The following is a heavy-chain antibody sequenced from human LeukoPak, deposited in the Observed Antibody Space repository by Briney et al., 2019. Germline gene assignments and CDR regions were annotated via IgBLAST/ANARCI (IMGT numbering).Heavy chain of an antibody. CDR3: ARHPSGSYPFDY. CDR1: GGSISSSSYY. J-gene: IGHJ4*02. Sequence: SETLSLTCTVSGGSISSSSYYWGWIRQPPGKGLEWIGSIYYSGSTYYNPSLKSRVTISVDTSKNQFSLKLSSVTAADTAVYYCARHPSGSYPFDYWGQGTLVTVSP. D-gene: IGHD1-26*01. V-gene: IGHV4-39*01. CDR2: IYYSGST.